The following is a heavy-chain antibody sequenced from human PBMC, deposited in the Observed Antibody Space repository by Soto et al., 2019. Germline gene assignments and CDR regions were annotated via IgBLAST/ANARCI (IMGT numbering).Heavy chain of an antibody. V-gene: IGHV3-30-3*01. CDR2: ISYDGSNK. Sequence: QVQLVESGGGVVQPGRSLRLSCAASGFTFSSYAMHWVRQAPGKGLEWVAVISYDGSNKYYADSVKGRFTISRDNSKNTLYLQMNGLRAEDTAVYYCARDTWPNFDYWGQGTLVTVSS. CDR1: GFTFSSYA. D-gene: IGHD3-16*01. CDR3: ARDTWPNFDY. J-gene: IGHJ4*02.